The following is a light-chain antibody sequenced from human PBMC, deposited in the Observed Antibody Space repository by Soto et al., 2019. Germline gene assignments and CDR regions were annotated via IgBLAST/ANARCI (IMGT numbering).Light chain of an antibody. CDR3: SSYTNSNTRACV. CDR2: EVT. CDR1: SGDIGSYNC. Sequence: QSALTQPASVSGSPGQSITISCTGTSGDIGSYNCVSWYQQHPGKAPKLIIYEVTDRPSGVSNRFSGSKSGNTASLTISGLQAEDEAEYYCSSYTNSNTRACVFGTGTKLTVL. J-gene: IGLJ1*01. V-gene: IGLV2-14*01.